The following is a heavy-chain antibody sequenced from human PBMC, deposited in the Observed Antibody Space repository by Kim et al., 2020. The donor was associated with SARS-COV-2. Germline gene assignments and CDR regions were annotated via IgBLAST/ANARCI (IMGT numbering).Heavy chain of an antibody. D-gene: IGHD3-9*01. J-gene: IGHJ6*02. CDR2: MNPNSGNT. V-gene: IGHV1-8*01. CDR3: ARVGAVGYDILTGYFYGMDV. Sequence: ASVKVSCKASGYTFTSYDINWVRQATGQGLEWMGWMNPNSGNTGYAQKFQGRVTMTRNTSISTAYMELSSLRSEDTAVYYCARVGAVGYDILTGYFYGMDVWGQGTTVTVSS. CDR1: GYTFTSYD.